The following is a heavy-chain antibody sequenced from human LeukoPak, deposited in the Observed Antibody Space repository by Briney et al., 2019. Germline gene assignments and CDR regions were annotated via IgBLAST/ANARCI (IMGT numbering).Heavy chain of an antibody. CDR2: MIWDGSTT. Sequence: PGGFLRLSCAASGFSFGAYGMHWVRQAPGKERGWLCRMIWDGSTTDYADSVRGRFTMYRDNSKNSLFLEMNGLTVEDSALYLCAIDRGIRRLGIYYYYMDVWGKGTRVTVSS. J-gene: IGHJ6*03. CDR1: GFSFGAYG. V-gene: IGHV3-43D*04. D-gene: IGHD1-1*01. CDR3: AIDRGIRRLGIYYYYMDV.